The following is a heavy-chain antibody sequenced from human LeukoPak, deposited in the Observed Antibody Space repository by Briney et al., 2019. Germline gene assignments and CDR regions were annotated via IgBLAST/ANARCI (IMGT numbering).Heavy chain of an antibody. CDR3: ARGSKYSSSWYLDY. CDR1: GFTFSSFW. J-gene: IGHJ4*02. Sequence: GGSLRLSCAASGFTFSSFWMHWVRQAPGKGPVWVSSLNSDGSRTIYADSVKGRYTISRDNAKSTLYLQMSSLRVEDTAVYYCARGSKYSSSWYLDYWGQGTLVAVSS. D-gene: IGHD6-13*01. CDR2: LNSDGSRT. V-gene: IGHV3-74*01.